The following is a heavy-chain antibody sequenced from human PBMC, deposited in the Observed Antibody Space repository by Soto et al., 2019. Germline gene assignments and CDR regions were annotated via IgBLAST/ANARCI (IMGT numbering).Heavy chain of an antibody. CDR2: ISTDESST. V-gene: IGHV3-74*01. Sequence: EVQLVESGGGLVQPGGSLRLSCVASGFSFSNYWMHWVRQAPGKGLVWVSRISTDESSTNYADSVTGRFTISRDNAKKTLYMQMNSLGAEDPYVYYRERDNSNSYWCQGALVPVSS. D-gene: IGHD1-7*01. CDR1: GFSFSNYW. J-gene: IGHJ4*02. CDR3: ERDNSNSY.